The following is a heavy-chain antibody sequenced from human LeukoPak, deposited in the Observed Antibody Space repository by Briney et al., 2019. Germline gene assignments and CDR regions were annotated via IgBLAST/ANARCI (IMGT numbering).Heavy chain of an antibody. V-gene: IGHV3-7*04. D-gene: IGHD3-10*01. CDR2: IKQDGSET. J-gene: IGHJ3*02. CDR1: GLTFGDYW. Sequence: GRSLRLSCEASGLTFGDYWMTWVRQAPGKGPECVANIKQDGSETHYVDSVKGRFTISRDNGKNSLYLQMNSLRAEDTAVYYCARTKRGYDAFDIWGQGTVVTVSS. CDR3: ARTKRGYDAFDI.